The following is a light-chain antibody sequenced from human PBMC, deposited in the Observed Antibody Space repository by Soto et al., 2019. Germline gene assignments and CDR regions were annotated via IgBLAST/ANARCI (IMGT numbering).Light chain of an antibody. CDR1: QSVSSN. J-gene: IGKJ4*01. CDR3: QQYHDWPLT. Sequence: EIVMTQSPATLSVSPGERATLSCRASQSVSSNFAWYQQRPAQAHRLLIYDVSTRATGVPTRFSGSGSGTEFTLTISSLQSEDFAVYYCQQYHDWPLTFGGGTRVEIK. V-gene: IGKV3D-15*01. CDR2: DVS.